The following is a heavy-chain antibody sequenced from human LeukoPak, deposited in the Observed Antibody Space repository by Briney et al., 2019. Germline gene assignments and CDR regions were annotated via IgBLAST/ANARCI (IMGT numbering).Heavy chain of an antibody. D-gene: IGHD3-22*01. Sequence: SGGTLRLSCAASGVTCSSYGRQWGRQAPGKGLEWVAVISYDGSNKYYADSVKGRFTISRDNSKNTLYLQMNSLRAEDTAVYYCAKGYDTSGYYPWYFDYWGQGTLVTVSS. CDR1: GVTCSSYG. J-gene: IGHJ4*02. V-gene: IGHV3-30*18. CDR3: AKGYDTSGYYPWYFDY. CDR2: ISYDGSNK.